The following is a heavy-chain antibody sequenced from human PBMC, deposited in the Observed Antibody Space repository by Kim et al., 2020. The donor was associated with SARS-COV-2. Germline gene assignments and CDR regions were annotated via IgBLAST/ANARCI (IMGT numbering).Heavy chain of an antibody. CDR3: ARYSSGG. CDR2: SGGST. J-gene: IGHJ4*02. Sequence: SGGSTYYADSVKGRFTISRDNSKNTLYLQMNSLRAEDTAVYYCARYSSGGWGKGTLVTVSS. V-gene: IGHV3-53*01. D-gene: IGHD2-15*01.